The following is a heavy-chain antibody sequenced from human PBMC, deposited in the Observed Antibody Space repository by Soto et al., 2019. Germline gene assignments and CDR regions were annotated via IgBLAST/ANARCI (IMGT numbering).Heavy chain of an antibody. V-gene: IGHV4-34*01. CDR3: ARTRRSAAGSYFDY. Sequence: QVQLQQWGAGMLKPSETLSLTCAVYDGSFSGYYWSWIRQPPGKGLEWIGEINHSGSTNYNPSLKSRVPISVDTSKNQFSLKLSSVTAADTAVYYCARTRRSAAGSYFDYWGQGTLVTVSS. CDR2: INHSGST. CDR1: DGSFSGYY. J-gene: IGHJ4*02. D-gene: IGHD6-13*01.